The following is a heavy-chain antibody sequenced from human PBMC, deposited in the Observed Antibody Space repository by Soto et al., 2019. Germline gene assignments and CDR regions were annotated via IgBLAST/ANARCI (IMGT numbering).Heavy chain of an antibody. Sequence: QVQLVESGGGVVQPGRSLRLSCAASGFTFSSFGIYWVRQAPGKGLEWVAVIWYDGSNKYYADSVKGRFTISRDNSKNTVYLQMDSLRAEDTAVYYCARHRGGGYYYYVMDVWGQGTTVTVSS. CDR2: IWYDGSNK. CDR1: GFTFSSFG. D-gene: IGHD2-15*01. V-gene: IGHV3-33*01. J-gene: IGHJ6*02. CDR3: ARHRGGGYYYYVMDV.